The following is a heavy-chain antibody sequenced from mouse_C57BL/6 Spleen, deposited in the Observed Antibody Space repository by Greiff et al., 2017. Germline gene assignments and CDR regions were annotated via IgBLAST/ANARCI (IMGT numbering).Heavy chain of an antibody. CDR3: SRMGTTVVADSMDY. CDR2: FDPEDGDT. D-gene: IGHD1-1*01. V-gene: IGHV14-2*01. Sequence: VQLKQSGAELVKPGASVKLSCTASGFNIKAYSIHWVKQRTEQGLEWIGRFDPEDGDTTYDPKFKGKATITADISSNTAYVQLSSRISEDTAVYYCSRMGTTVVADSMDYWGQGTTVTVSS. J-gene: IGHJ4*01. CDR1: GFNIKAYS.